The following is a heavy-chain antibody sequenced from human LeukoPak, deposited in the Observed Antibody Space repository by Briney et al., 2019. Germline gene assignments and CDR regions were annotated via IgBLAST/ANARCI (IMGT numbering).Heavy chain of an antibody. CDR3: ARRDEWNYRPYFDY. D-gene: IGHD1-7*01. Sequence: PSETLSLTCTVSGGSISSRSYYWGWIRQAPGKGLEWIGTIFYSGTTYYNPSLKSRVTIPVDTSKNQFSLKLNSVTAADTAVYYCARRDEWNYRPYFDYWGQGILVTVSS. CDR2: IFYSGTT. V-gene: IGHV4-39*01. CDR1: GGSISSRSYY. J-gene: IGHJ4*02.